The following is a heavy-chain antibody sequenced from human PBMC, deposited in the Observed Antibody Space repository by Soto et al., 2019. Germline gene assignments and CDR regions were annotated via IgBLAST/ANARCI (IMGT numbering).Heavy chain of an antibody. V-gene: IGHV5-10-1*01. J-gene: IGHJ6*02. CDR3: ARRGSWGSYYSYYGMDV. CDR2: IDPSDSYT. D-gene: IGHD3-16*01. Sequence: LKISCKGSGYSFTSYWISWVRQMPGKGLEWMGRIDPSDSYTNYSPSFQGHVTISADKSISTAYLQWSSLKASDTAMYYCARRGSWGSYYSYYGMDVWGQGTTVTVSS. CDR1: GYSFTSYW.